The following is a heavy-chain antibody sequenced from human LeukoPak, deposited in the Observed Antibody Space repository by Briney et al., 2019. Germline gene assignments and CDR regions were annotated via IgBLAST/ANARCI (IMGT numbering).Heavy chain of an antibody. CDR2: ISGSGGST. Sequence: GGSLRLSCAASGFTFSSYAMSWVRQAPGKGLEWVSAISGSGGSTYYADSVKGRFTISRDNSKNTLYLQMNSLRAEDMAVYYCAKNPIGRSSSWYGGDYWGQGTLVTVSS. D-gene: IGHD6-13*01. CDR1: GFTFSSYA. J-gene: IGHJ4*02. V-gene: IGHV3-23*01. CDR3: AKNPIGRSSSWYGGDY.